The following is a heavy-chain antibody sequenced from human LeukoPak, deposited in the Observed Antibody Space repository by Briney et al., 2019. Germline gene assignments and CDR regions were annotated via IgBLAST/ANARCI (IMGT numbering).Heavy chain of an antibody. D-gene: IGHD4-17*01. Sequence: KTSETLSLTCTVSGGSISSGSYYWSWIRQPAGKGLEWIGRIYTSGSTDYNPSLKSRVTISVDTSKNQFSLKLSSVTAADTAVYYCARVRSSLTTVTTYYFDYWGQGTLVTVSS. CDR2: IYTSGST. V-gene: IGHV4-61*02. CDR1: GGSISSGSYY. J-gene: IGHJ4*02. CDR3: ARVRSSLTTVTTYYFDY.